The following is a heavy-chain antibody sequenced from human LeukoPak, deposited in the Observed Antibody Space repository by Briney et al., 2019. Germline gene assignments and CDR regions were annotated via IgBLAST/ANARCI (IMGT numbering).Heavy chain of an antibody. D-gene: IGHD6-13*01. CDR1: GGSFSGFY. J-gene: IGHJ4*02. V-gene: IGHV4-34*01. CDR3: ARGGIAAAGRSPFDW. CDR2: IYRTGET. Sequence: SETLSLTCTVYGGSFSGFYWTWIRQPPGKGLEWIGEIYRTGETNFNPSLKSRASITMDTSKNQFSLTLSSVTAADTAVYYCARGGIAAAGRSPFDWWGQGTLVTVSS.